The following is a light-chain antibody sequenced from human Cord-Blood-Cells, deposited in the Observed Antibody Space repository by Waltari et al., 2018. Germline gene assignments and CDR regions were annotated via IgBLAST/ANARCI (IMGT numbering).Light chain of an antibody. Sequence: DIQMTQLPSSLSASVADSVTITCRASQSISSYLNWYQQKPGKAPKLLIYAASSLQSGVPSRFSGSGSGTDFTLTISSLQPEDFATYYCQQSYSTPWTFGQGTKVEIK. CDR3: QQSYSTPWT. V-gene: IGKV1-39*01. CDR2: AAS. J-gene: IGKJ1*01. CDR1: QSISSY.